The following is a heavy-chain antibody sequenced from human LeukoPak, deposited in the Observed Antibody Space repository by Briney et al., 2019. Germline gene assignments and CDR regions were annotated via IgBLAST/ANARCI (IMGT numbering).Heavy chain of an antibody. CDR2: ISSSSSTI. J-gene: IGHJ4*02. Sequence: GGSLRLSCAASGFTFSSYSMNWVRQAPGKGLEWVSYISSSSSTIYYADSVKGRFTISRDNAKNSLYLQMNSLRAEETAVYYCARELVGYSGYADYWGQGTLVTVSS. CDR1: GFTFSSYS. D-gene: IGHD5-12*01. V-gene: IGHV3-48*01. CDR3: ARELVGYSGYADY.